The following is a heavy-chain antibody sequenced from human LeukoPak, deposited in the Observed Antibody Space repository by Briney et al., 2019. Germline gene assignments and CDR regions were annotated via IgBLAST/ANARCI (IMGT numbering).Heavy chain of an antibody. CDR3: ARGLPRDKDYYHSTSVDY. Sequence: GRSLRLSCAASGFIFSTYGMHWVRRAPGKGLDWVATISATGSNTYYADSLKGRLTISRDNSKSTLYLQMNCLRAEDTAVYYCARGLPRDKDYYHSTSVDYWGQGTLVTVSS. CDR2: ISATGSNT. V-gene: IGHV3-23*01. J-gene: IGHJ4*02. CDR1: GFIFSTYG. D-gene: IGHD3-22*01.